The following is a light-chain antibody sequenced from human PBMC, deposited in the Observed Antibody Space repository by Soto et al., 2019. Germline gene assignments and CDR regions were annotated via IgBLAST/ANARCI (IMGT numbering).Light chain of an antibody. CDR2: AAS. Sequence: AIQMTQSPSSLSASVGDRVTITCRASQDIRHDLGWYQERPGQAPKLLIYAASNLQTGVPSRFSGSGSGTDFTLTISSLQPEDFATYYCLQDYNYPWTFGQGTKVEIK. CDR1: QDIRHD. CDR3: LQDYNYPWT. J-gene: IGKJ1*01. V-gene: IGKV1-6*01.